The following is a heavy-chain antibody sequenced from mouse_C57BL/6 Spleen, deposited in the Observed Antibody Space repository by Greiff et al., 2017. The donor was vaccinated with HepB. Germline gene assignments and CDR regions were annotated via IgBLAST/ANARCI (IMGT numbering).Heavy chain of an antibody. CDR2: INPNNGGT. CDR3: ARGGAYYSNYVHFDV. J-gene: IGHJ1*03. CDR1: GYTFTDYN. D-gene: IGHD2-5*01. V-gene: IGHV1-22*01. Sequence: VQLKESGPELVKPGASVKMSCKASGYTFTDYNMHWVKQSHGKSLEWIGYINPNNGGTSYNQKFKGKATLTVTKPSSTAYMELRSLTSEDSAVYYCARGGAYYSNYVHFDVWGTGTTVTVSS.